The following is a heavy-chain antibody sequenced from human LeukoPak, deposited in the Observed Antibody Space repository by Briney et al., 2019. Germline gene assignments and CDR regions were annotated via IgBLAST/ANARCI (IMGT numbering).Heavy chain of an antibody. CDR2: IISNENSA. CDR3: VRGGIASAFDI. CDR1: GFTFSSNW. J-gene: IGHJ3*02. Sequence: TGGSLRLSCAASGFTFSSNWMHWVRQAPGKGLVWVSRIISNENSATYADSVKGRFTISRDNAKNTLYLQTNSLRAEDTAVYYCVRGGIASAFDIWGQGTMVTVSS. D-gene: IGHD6-13*01. V-gene: IGHV3-74*01.